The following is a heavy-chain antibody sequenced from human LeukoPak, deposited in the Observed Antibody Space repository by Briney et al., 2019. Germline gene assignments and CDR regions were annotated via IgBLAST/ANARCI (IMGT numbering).Heavy chain of an antibody. Sequence: SEALSLTCTVSGGSISSYYWSWIRQPAGKGLEWSVRIYTSGSTKHNPSLKSRVTMSVDTSKNQFCLKLSSVTAADTAVYYCARDGLGYCSSTSCPGLKQNHTYYYYYGMDVWGQGTTVTVSS. CDR3: ARDGLGYCSSTSCPGLKQNHTYYYYYGMDV. CDR1: GGSISSYY. D-gene: IGHD2-2*01. J-gene: IGHJ6*02. CDR2: IYTSGST. V-gene: IGHV4-4*07.